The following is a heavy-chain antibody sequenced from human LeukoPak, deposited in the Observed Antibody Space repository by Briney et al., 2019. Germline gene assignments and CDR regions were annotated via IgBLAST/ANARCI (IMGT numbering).Heavy chain of an antibody. J-gene: IGHJ4*02. CDR1: GFTFSDYY. Sequence: GGSLRLSCAASGFTFSDYYMSWIRQAPGKGLEWVSYISSSGSTIYYADSVKGRFTISRDNAKNSLYLQMNSLRAEDTAVYYCARDPGDYYDSSGWVDYWGQGTLVTVSS. CDR3: ARDPGDYYDSSGWVDY. V-gene: IGHV3-11*04. D-gene: IGHD3-22*01. CDR2: ISSSGSTI.